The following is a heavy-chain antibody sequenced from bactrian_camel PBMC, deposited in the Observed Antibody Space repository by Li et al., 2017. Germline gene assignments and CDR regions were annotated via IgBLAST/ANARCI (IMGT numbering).Heavy chain of an antibody. CDR3: AASSPGARTSLSLRRYDYNY. Sequence: VQLVESGGGSVQAGGSLRLSCAASGFSFRTYAMSWVRQAPGKGLEWVSAIGGSGGASYYADSVKGRFTISKVNAKNTLYLQMNKLEPEDTAMYYCAASSPGARTSLSLRRYDYNYWGQGTQVTVS. J-gene: IGHJ4*01. D-gene: IGHD1*01. CDR2: IGGSGGAS. V-gene: IGHV3S31*01. CDR1: GFSFRTYA.